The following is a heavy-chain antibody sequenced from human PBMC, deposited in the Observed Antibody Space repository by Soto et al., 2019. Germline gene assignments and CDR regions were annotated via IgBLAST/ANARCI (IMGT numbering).Heavy chain of an antibody. J-gene: IGHJ4*02. V-gene: IGHV3-23*01. CDR2: IDGSDGST. Sequence: PGGSLRLSCAASGFTFSSHAMSWVRQAPGKGLEWASGIDGSDGSTYYADSVKGRFTISRDNSKNTLYLQMNSLRAEDTAVYYCAKDVPIRDGYNFRYYFDYWGQGALVTVSS. D-gene: IGHD5-12*01. CDR1: GFTFSSHA. CDR3: AKDVPIRDGYNFRYYFDY.